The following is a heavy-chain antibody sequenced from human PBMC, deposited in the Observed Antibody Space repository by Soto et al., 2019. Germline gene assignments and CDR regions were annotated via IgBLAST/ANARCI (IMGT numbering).Heavy chain of an antibody. CDR1: RFTFSSYA. CDR2: ISDSGGST. CDR3: AKATSSYGSAPYDIDY. V-gene: IGHV3-23*01. J-gene: IGHJ4*02. D-gene: IGHD3-10*01. Sequence: GVSLRLSCGASRFTFSSYAMSCDRQAPGRGLEWFSGISDSGGSTYYADSGKGRLTISRDNSKNTLYLQMNSLRAEDTAVYYCAKATSSYGSAPYDIDYWGQGTLVTVSS.